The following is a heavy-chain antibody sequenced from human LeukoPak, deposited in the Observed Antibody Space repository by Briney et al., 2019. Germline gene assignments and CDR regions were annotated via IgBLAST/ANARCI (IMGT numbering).Heavy chain of an antibody. CDR3: AKGWSGPRIVVVTATPDYFDY. CDR1: GFTFSDYA. Sequence: GGSLRLSCAASGFTFSDYAMHWVRQAPGKELEYVSAISSNGGSIHYANSVKGRFTISRDNSKNTLYLQMNSLRAEDTAVYYCAKGWSGPRIVVVTATPDYFDYWGQGTLVTVSS. J-gene: IGHJ4*02. D-gene: IGHD2-21*02. CDR2: ISSNGGSI. V-gene: IGHV3-64*01.